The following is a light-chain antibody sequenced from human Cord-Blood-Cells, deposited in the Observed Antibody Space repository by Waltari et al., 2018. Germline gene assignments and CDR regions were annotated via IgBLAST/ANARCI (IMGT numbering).Light chain of an antibody. CDR2: EVR. CDR3: CSYAGSSTVV. Sequence: QSALTQPASVSGSPVQSITISCTGTSSDVGSYNLVSWYQQQPGKAPKLRIFEVRKRPSGVSNRFSGSKSGNTASLTISGLQAEDEADYYCCSYAGSSTVVFGGGTKLTVL. V-gene: IGLV2-23*02. CDR1: SSDVGSYNL. J-gene: IGLJ2*01.